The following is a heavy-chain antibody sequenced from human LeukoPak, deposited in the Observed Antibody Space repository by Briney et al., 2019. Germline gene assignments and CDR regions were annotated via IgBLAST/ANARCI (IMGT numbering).Heavy chain of an antibody. CDR2: ISGNDGNT. CDR3: ARPAQVDGSIDVFDL. Sequence: GGSLRLSCAASGFTFSSYSMNWVRQAPGKGLEWISVISGNDGNTFYADSVKGRFTISRDNSKDTLYLQMYSLRVEDTALYYCARPAQVDGSIDVFDLWGQGTMVTVSS. D-gene: IGHD1-14*01. CDR1: GFTFSSYS. V-gene: IGHV3-23*01. J-gene: IGHJ3*01.